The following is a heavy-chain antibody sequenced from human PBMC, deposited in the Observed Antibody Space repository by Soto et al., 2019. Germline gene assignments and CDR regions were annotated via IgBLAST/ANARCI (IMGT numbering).Heavy chain of an antibody. CDR1: GYTFTSYG. CDR3: ARDLDLSSSYYYYGMDV. Sequence: GASVKVSCKDSGYTFTSYGISCVRQAPGQGLEWMGWISAYNGNTNYAQKLQGRVTMTTDTSTSTAYMELRSLRSDDTAVYYCARDLDLSSSYYYYGMDVWGQGTTVTVSS. CDR2: ISAYNGNT. V-gene: IGHV1-18*01. J-gene: IGHJ6*02.